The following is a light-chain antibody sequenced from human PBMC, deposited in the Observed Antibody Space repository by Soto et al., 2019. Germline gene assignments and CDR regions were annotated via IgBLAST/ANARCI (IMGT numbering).Light chain of an antibody. CDR2: GAS. CDR3: QQYGSSGT. V-gene: IGKV3-20*01. CDR1: QSVSNNY. Sequence: EILLTQFPGTLCRSPGERATLSCGASQSVSNNYLACYQQKPGQAPRLLIYGASNRATGIPDRLSGSGSGTDFTLTISRMEPEDFAVYYCQQYGSSGTFGHGTKVDIK. J-gene: IGKJ1*01.